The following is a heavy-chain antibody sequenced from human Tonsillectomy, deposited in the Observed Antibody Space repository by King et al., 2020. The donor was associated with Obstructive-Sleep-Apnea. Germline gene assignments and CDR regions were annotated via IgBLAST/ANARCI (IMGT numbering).Heavy chain of an antibody. J-gene: IGHJ4*02. Sequence: VQLVESGGGVVQPGRSLRLSCAASGFTFSNYAMHWVRQAPGKGLEWVADISYDGSNKYYVDSVKGRFTISRDNSKNTLYLQMNSLRAEDTAVYYCARDMGSRIVVVVASTPLGYWGQGTLVTVSS. CDR3: ARDMGSRIVVVVASTPLGY. CDR2: ISYDGSNK. D-gene: IGHD2-15*01. V-gene: IGHV3-30-3*01. CDR1: GFTFSNYA.